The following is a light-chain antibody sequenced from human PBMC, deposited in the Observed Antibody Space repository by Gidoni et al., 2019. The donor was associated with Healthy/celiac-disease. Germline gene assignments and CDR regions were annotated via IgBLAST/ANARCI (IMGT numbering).Light chain of an antibody. CDR2: AAS. V-gene: IGKV1-39*01. CDR3: QQSYSTPRT. J-gene: IGKJ1*01. CDR1: QSISSY. Sequence: DIQMPQSPSSLSASVGDRVTITCRASQSISSYLNWYQQKPGKAPKLLIYAASSLQSGVPSRCSGSGSGTEVTLTISSLQPEDFATYYCQQSYSTPRTFGQGTKVEIK.